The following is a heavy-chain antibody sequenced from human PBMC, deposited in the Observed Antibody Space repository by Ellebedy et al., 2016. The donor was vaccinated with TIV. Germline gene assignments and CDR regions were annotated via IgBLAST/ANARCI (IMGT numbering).Heavy chain of an antibody. D-gene: IGHD2-8*01. CDR1: GFIVSSNY. J-gene: IGHJ4*02. V-gene: IGHV3-53*01. CDR2: LYSGGST. Sequence: GESLKISCAASGFIVSSNYMSWVRQAPGKGLEWVSVLYSGGSTYYADSVKGRFTISRDNSKNTLYLQMNSLRAEDTAVYYCARGALMIYFDYWGQGTLVTVSS. CDR3: ARGALMIYFDY.